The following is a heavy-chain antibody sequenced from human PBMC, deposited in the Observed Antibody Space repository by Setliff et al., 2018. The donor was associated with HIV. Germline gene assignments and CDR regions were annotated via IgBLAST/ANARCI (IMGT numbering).Heavy chain of an antibody. V-gene: IGHV4-39*01. CDR1: GDSISSSGPGYY. CDR3: ARSQPDTIFGVVTFDC. D-gene: IGHD3-3*01. CDR2: VYYSGST. Sequence: SETLSLTCTASGDSISSSGPGYYWGWVRQPPGGGLEWIGSVYYSGSTYYDPSLKSRVTISVDTSKNQLSLRLTSMAAADTAMYYCARSQPDTIFGVVTFDCWGQGKMVTAPQ. J-gene: IGHJ4*02.